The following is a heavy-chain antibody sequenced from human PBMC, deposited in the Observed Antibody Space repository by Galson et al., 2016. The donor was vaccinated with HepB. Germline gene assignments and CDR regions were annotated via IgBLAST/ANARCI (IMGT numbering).Heavy chain of an antibody. CDR2: IDPDDSET. Sequence: QSGAEVKKPGESLKISCKGSGYRFTSYWIGWVRQVPGKGLEWLGIIDPDDSETRYSPPFEGQVTVSSDKSINTAYLQWSSLKASDSGMYYCARGRIYGGNAFDLWGQGTMVTVS. CDR3: ARGRIYGGNAFDL. CDR1: GYRFTSYW. V-gene: IGHV5-51*01. D-gene: IGHD4-23*01. J-gene: IGHJ3*01.